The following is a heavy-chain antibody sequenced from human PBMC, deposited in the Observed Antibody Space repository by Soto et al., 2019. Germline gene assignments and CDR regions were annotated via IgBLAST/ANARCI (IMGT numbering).Heavy chain of an antibody. D-gene: IGHD3-22*01. J-gene: IGHJ4*02. CDR3: ARDWGYDSSCLIDF. Sequence: EVQLLESGGGLVQPGGSLRLSCAASGFTFSSYAMSWVRQAPGKGLEWVSGISGSGGSTYYADSVKGRFTISRDNSKNTLVLQMNSLRPEDTAVYYCARDWGYDSSCLIDFWGQGTLVTVSS. V-gene: IGHV3-23*01. CDR1: GFTFSSYA. CDR2: ISGSGGST.